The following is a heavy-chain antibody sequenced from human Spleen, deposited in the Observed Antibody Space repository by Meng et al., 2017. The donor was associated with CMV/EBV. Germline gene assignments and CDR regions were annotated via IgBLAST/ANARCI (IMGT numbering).Heavy chain of an antibody. CDR3: VRGHTYGDYYFYGMDV. J-gene: IGHJ6*02. V-gene: IGHV3-21*04. D-gene: IGHD5-18*01. CDR1: DFAFSTYS. Sequence: GESLKISCAASDFAFSTYSMNWVRQAPGKGLEWVSSISSTSTYIYYTDSVKGRFTVSRDNAKNSLYLQMNSLRDEDTALYFCVRGHTYGDYYFYGMDVWGQGTTVTVSS. CDR2: ISSTSTYI.